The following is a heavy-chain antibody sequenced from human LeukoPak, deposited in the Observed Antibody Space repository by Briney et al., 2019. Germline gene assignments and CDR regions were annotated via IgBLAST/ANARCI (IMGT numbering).Heavy chain of an antibody. V-gene: IGHV1-46*01. J-gene: IGHJ4*02. D-gene: IGHD1-26*01. CDR1: GYTFTSYY. CDR2: INPSGGST. Sequence: AXVKVSCKASGYTFTSYYMHWVRQAPGQGLEWMGIINPSGGSTSYAQKFQGRVTMTRDMSTSTVYMELSSLRSEDTAVYYCARGRPGGHSWNYWGQGTLVTVSS. CDR3: ARGRPGGHSWNY.